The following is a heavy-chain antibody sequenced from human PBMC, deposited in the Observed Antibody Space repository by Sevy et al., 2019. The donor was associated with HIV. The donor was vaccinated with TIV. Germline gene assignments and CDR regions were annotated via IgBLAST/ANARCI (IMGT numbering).Heavy chain of an antibody. CDR2: IIPIFGTA. CDR1: GGTFSSYA. J-gene: IGHJ6*02. D-gene: IGHD3-3*01. Sequence: ASVKVSCKASGGTFSSYAISWVRQAPGQGLEWMGGIIPIFGTANYAQKFQGRVTITADESTSTAYMELSSLRSEDTAVYYCAGPYDFWSGSISFGGYYYGMDVWGQGTTVTVSS. V-gene: IGHV1-69*13. CDR3: AGPYDFWSGSISFGGYYYGMDV.